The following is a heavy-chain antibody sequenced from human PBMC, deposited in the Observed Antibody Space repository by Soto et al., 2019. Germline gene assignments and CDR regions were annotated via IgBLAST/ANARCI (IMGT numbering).Heavy chain of an antibody. V-gene: IGHV4-61*01. CDR3: ATAAGIGANHYYYGMEV. J-gene: IGHJ6*02. CDR1: GGSVSSGSYY. D-gene: IGHD6-13*01. CDR2: IYYSGST. Sequence: SETLSLTCTVSGGSVSSGSYYWSWIRQPPGKGLEWIGYIYYSGSTNYNPSLKSRVTISVDTSKNQFSLKLSSVTAADTAVYYCATAAGIGANHYYYGMEVWGQGTTVTVSS.